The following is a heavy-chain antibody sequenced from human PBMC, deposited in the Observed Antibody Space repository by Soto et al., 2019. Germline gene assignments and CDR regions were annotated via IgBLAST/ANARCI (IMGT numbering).Heavy chain of an antibody. D-gene: IGHD3-22*01. CDR3: ASGAAFYYDTSRY. CDR2: MSPGGNSQ. J-gene: IGHJ4*02. V-gene: IGHV3-30-3*01. CDR1: GFNFNIHA. Sequence: GGSLRLSCAAPGFNFNIHALHWIRQAPGEGLEWVAVMSPGGNSQYYADSVKGRFTISRDTSKSTLYLRMTSLRPEDTAVYYCASGAAFYYDTSRYWGQGTLVTVSS.